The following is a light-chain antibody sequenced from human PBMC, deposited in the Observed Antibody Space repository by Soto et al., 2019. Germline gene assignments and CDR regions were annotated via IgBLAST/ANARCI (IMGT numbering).Light chain of an antibody. CDR2: DVS. V-gene: IGLV2-14*01. CDR1: SSDVGGYNY. CDR3: SSYTSSSTPYV. J-gene: IGLJ1*01. Sequence: QSALTQPASVSGSPGQSITISCTGTSSDVGGYNYVSWYQQHPDKAPKLMIYDVSNRPSGVSNRFSGSKSGNTASLTISGLQAEDEADYYCSSYTSSSTPYVFGTGTRSPS.